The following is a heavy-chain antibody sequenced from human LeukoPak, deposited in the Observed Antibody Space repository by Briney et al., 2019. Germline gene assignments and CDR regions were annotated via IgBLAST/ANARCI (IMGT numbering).Heavy chain of an antibody. CDR3: ATQVAGGPLGY. J-gene: IGHJ4*02. D-gene: IGHD6-19*01. CDR2: IYYTGRT. Sequence: PSETLSLTCAVSGGSISSTTYYWAWIRQPPGKGLEWIGSIYYTGRTHYIPSLKSRVTISLDTSKNQFSLSLSSVTAADTAVYYCATQVAGGPLGYWGQGTLVTVSS. V-gene: IGHV4-39*01. CDR1: GGSISSTTYY.